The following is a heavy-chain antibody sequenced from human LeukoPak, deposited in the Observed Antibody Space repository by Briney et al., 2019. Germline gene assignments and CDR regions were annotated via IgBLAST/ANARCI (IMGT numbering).Heavy chain of an antibody. CDR3: ARRHHNWDY. CDR2: IYYSGST. CDR1: GGSISSYY. D-gene: IGHD5-24*01. Sequence: TSSETLSLTCTVSGGSISSYYWSWIRQPPGKGLEWIGYIYYSGSTNYNPSLKSRVTISVDTSKNQFSLKLNSVTAADTAVYYCARRHHNWDYWGQGTLVTVSS. J-gene: IGHJ4*02. V-gene: IGHV4-59*08.